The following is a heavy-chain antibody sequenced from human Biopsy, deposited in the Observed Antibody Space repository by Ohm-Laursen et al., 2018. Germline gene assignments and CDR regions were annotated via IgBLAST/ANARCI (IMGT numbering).Heavy chain of an antibody. Sequence: SLRLSCAASGFTFTNYCMHWVRQAPGKGLEWVSGISDSGGSTYYADSVKGRFTISRDNSKNTLYLEMNSLRAEDTAIYYCAKARSGSSNSCYNYWGQGTLVIVSS. CDR2: ISDSGGST. CDR1: GFTFTNYC. J-gene: IGHJ4*02. D-gene: IGHD2-2*02. V-gene: IGHV3-23*01. CDR3: AKARSGSSNSCYNY.